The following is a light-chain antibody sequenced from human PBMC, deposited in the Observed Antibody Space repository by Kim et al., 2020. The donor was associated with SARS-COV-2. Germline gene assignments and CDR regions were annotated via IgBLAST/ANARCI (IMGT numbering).Light chain of an antibody. Sequence: GQSITISCTGTSSDVGGYNYVSWYQQHPGKAPRLMIHDVSKRPSGVSNRFSGSKSGNTASLTVSGLQAEDEADYYCSSYTTSSTLAFGGGTKLTVL. CDR2: DVS. J-gene: IGLJ2*01. CDR1: SSDVGGYNY. CDR3: SSYTTSSTLA. V-gene: IGLV2-14*03.